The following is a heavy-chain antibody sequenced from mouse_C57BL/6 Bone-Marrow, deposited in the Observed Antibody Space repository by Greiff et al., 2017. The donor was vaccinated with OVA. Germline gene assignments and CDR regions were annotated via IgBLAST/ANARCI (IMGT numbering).Heavy chain of an antibody. Sequence: QVQLQQPGAELVKPGASVKMSCKASGYTFTSYWITWVKQRPGQGLEWIGDIYPGSGSTNYNEKFKSKATLTVDTSSSTAYMQLSSLTSEDSAVYYCARFTTVVAQYYFDYWGQGTTLTVSS. V-gene: IGHV1-55*01. CDR1: GYTFTSYW. D-gene: IGHD1-1*01. J-gene: IGHJ2*01. CDR2: IYPGSGST. CDR3: ARFTTVVAQYYFDY.